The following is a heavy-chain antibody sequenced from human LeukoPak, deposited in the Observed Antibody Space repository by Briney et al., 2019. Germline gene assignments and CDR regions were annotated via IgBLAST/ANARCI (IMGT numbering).Heavy chain of an antibody. CDR3: ARLTVVTGYYFDY. J-gene: IGHJ4*02. Sequence: SETLSLTCTVSGGSISSYYWSWIRQPPGKGLEWIGYIYYSGSTNYNPSLKSRVTISVDTSKNQFSLKLSSVTAADTAVYYCARLTVVTGYYFDYWGQGTLVTVSS. CDR2: IYYSGST. D-gene: IGHD4-23*01. V-gene: IGHV4-59*08. CDR1: GGSISSYY.